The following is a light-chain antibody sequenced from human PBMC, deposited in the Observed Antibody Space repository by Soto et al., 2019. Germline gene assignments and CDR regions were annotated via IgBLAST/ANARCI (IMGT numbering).Light chain of an antibody. Sequence: DIQMTQSPSTLSASVGDRVTITCRASQTISNWLAWYQQKPGKAPKLLIFDAPTLESGVPSRFSGSGSGTEFTLTISSLQPDDFATYYCHQYSFLYTFGQGTKLEIK. CDR2: DAP. CDR3: HQYSFLYT. CDR1: QTISNW. V-gene: IGKV1-5*01. J-gene: IGKJ2*01.